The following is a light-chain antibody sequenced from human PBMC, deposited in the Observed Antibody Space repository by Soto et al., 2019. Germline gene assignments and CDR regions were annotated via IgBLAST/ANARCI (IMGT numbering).Light chain of an antibody. V-gene: IGKV3-15*01. CDR1: QTVPSR. Sequence: EIVMTQSPAPLAVSPGEGAPLSRRASQTVPSRIAWYQQKPGQAPSLLIYGASTRATGVPDRFSGTGSGTEFTLTISSLKSEDYAVYYCQQYKSWPPITFGQGTRLEIK. J-gene: IGKJ5*01. CDR3: QQYKSWPPIT. CDR2: GAS.